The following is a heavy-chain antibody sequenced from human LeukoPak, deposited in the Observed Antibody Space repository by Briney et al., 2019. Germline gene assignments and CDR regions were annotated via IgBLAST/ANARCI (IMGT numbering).Heavy chain of an antibody. CDR2: IYSRSSDI. V-gene: IGHV3-21*01. D-gene: IGHD6-19*01. Sequence: GGSLRLSCAASRFTLSSYTMNWVRQAPGKGLEWVSSIYSRSSDIYYADSVKGRFTISRDNAKNSLYLQMNSLRAEDTALYYCARARGGWYSDYWGQGTLVTVSS. CDR1: RFTLSSYT. J-gene: IGHJ4*02. CDR3: ARARGGWYSDY.